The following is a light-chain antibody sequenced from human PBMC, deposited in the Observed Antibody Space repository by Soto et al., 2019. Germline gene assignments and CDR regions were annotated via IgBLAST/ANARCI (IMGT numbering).Light chain of an antibody. CDR1: QSVLYSSNNKNY. CDR2: WAS. Sequence: DIVMTQSPDSLAVSLGERATINCKSSQSVLYSSNNKNYLAWYQQKPGQPPKLLIYWASTRESGVPDRFGGSGSGTDFTLTISSLQAEDVAVYYCQQYYSTPVGFGQGTKVEIK. V-gene: IGKV4-1*01. J-gene: IGKJ1*01. CDR3: QQYYSTPVG.